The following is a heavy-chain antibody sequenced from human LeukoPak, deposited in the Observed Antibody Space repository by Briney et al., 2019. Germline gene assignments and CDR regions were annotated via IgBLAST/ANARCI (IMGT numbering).Heavy chain of an antibody. Sequence: GASVKVSCKASGYTFSSYYLLWVRQAPGQGLEWMGMINPSGGSTTYAQEFQGRVTLTRDTSTSTVYMEVRSLRSDDTAVYYCARYGAAFGPIDYWGQGTLVTASS. CDR1: GYTFSSYY. J-gene: IGHJ4*02. D-gene: IGHD3-10*01. CDR3: ARYGAAFGPIDY. CDR2: INPSGGST. V-gene: IGHV1-46*01.